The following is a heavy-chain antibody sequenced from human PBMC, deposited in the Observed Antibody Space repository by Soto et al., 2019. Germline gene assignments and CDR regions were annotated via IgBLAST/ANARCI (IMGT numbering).Heavy chain of an antibody. Sequence: LSLTCSVSRGSISSYYWSWVRQPPGKGLEWIGFIHRTGSTKYNPSLESRVTISVDTSQNQLSLRLSSVTAADTAVYYCARESAGSGKNNWFDPWGQGILVTVSS. CDR3: ARESAGSGKNNWFDP. CDR1: RGSISSYY. V-gene: IGHV4-59*01. D-gene: IGHD3-10*01. CDR2: IHRTGST. J-gene: IGHJ5*02.